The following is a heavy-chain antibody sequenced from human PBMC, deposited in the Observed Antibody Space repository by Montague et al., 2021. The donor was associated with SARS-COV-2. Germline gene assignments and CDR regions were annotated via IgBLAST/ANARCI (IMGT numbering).Heavy chain of an antibody. Sequence: SETLSLTCGVYGGSINTSYWGWARPSPGTGLDWIGHIYYSGSVTPSPNPSLKSSVSVSVDTSENPFSLKLPSVTAADTAVYYCARRGGGEVFARFMYWYFDVWGRLSLVTVSS. J-gene: IGHJ2*01. CDR1: GGSINTSY. V-gene: IGHV4-59*13. D-gene: IGHD2-21*01. CDR2: IYYSGSVTP. CDR3: ARRGGGEVFARFMYWYFDV.